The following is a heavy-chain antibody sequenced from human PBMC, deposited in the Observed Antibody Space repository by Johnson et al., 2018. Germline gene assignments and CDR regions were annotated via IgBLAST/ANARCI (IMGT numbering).Heavy chain of an antibody. Sequence: EVQLVESGGGLVQPGGSLRLSCAASGFTFSSYWMHWVRQAPGKGLVWVSRINSDGSSTSYADSVKGRFTISRDNAKNTLYLQMNSLRAEDTAVYYCAKVWDCGGDCLHWYFDLWGRGPLVTVSS. CDR2: INSDGSST. V-gene: IGHV3-74*02. CDR3: AKVWDCGGDCLHWYFDL. J-gene: IGHJ2*01. D-gene: IGHD2-21*02. CDR1: GFTFSSYW.